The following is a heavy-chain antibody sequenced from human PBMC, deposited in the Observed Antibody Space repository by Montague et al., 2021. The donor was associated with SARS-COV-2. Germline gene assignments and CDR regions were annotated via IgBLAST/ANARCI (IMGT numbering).Heavy chain of an antibody. CDR2: VDHRGSS. J-gene: IGHJ3*02. Sequence: SEILSLTCAVYGGSFSDYYWTWIRQAPGKGLEWIGEVDHRGSSSYNPSLQSRLTISVDRSKNQFSLRLTSVTAADTAVYYCARGQVTVFGVLIMLPAAGPLDSWGLGTKVTVSS. CDR3: ARGQVTVFGVLIMLPAAGPLDS. D-gene: IGHD3-3*01. V-gene: IGHV4-34*01. CDR1: GGSFSDYY.